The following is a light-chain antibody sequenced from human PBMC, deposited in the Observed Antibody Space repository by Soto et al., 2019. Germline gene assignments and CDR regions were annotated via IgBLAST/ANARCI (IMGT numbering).Light chain of an antibody. CDR1: SSDVGDYNY. Sequence: QSALTQPASVSGSPGQSITISCTGTSSDVGDYNYVSWYQHHPGKAPKLMIYDVTIRPSGVSNRFSGSKSGITASLTISGLQAEDEADYYCTSYTTTSALVVFGGGTKLTVL. V-gene: IGLV2-14*03. CDR3: TSYTTTSALVV. CDR2: DVT. J-gene: IGLJ2*01.